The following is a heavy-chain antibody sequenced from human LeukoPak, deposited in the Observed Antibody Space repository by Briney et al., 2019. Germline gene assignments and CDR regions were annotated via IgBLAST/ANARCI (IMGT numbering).Heavy chain of an antibody. CDR3: ARGHPYNYGSNYMDV. Sequence: PGGSLRLSCAASGFNFSAYAMHWVRQAPGKGLEYVSVVTNNGDTTYYANSVKGRFTISRDNSKSTLFLQMDSLGGEDMGVYYCARGHPYNYGSNYMDVWGSGTTVTVS. D-gene: IGHD3-10*01. V-gene: IGHV3-64*01. CDR1: GFNFSAYA. CDR2: VTNNGDTT. J-gene: IGHJ6*03.